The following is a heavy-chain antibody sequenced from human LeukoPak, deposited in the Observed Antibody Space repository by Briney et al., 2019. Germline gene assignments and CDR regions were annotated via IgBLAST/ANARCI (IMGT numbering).Heavy chain of an antibody. J-gene: IGHJ4*02. CDR2: IRSKANNYAT. Sequence: GGSLRLSCAASGFTFSDSAMHWVRQASGKGLEWVGRIRSKANNYATSYAASVKGRFTISRDDSKNTAYLQMNSLKTEDTAVYYCTGYDFGDYASGYWGQGTLVTVAS. CDR1: GFTFSDSA. CDR3: TGYDFGDYASGY. D-gene: IGHD4-17*01. V-gene: IGHV3-73*01.